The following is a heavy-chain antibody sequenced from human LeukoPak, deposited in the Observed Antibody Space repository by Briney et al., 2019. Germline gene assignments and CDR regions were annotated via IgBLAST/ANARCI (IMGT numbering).Heavy chain of an antibody. CDR3: AREILGGFNPGAY. CDR2: IHRSGSP. J-gene: IGHJ4*02. CDR1: LDSTTSNF. V-gene: IGHV4-4*02. Sequence: SQTLSLTCTVSLDSTTSNFWSWVRQPPGKGLEWIGEIHRSGSPDYNPSLQSRVTISIDRSRNQIALELSSVTAADTAVYYCAREILGGFNPGAYWGQGTLVTVSS. D-gene: IGHD1-14*01.